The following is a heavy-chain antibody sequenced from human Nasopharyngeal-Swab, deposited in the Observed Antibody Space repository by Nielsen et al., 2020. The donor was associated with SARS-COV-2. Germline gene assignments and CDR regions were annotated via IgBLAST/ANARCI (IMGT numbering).Heavy chain of an antibody. CDR3: AKRGVPAWDWLDP. J-gene: IGHJ5*02. CDR2: ISGSGDGI. D-gene: IGHD2-2*01. Sequence: LTCAASGFTFSNYVMNWVRQAPGKGLEWVSGISGSGDGIYYADSVRGRFTISRDNSKNTLYLQMNSLRAEDTAVYYCAKRGVPAWDWLDPWGLGTLVAVSS. CDR1: GFTFSNYV. V-gene: IGHV3-23*01.